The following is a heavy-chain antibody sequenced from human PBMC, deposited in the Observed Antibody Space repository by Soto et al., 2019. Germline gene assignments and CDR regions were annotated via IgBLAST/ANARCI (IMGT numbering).Heavy chain of an antibody. D-gene: IGHD2-2*01. CDR1: GFTFSRYA. CDR3: AIYTARVRYCSSTSCQNAFGI. Sequence: GGSLRLSCAASGFTFSRYAMTWVRQAPGKGLEWVSGIGGSGSDTYYADSVKGRFTISRDNAKNTLYLQMNSLRAEDTAVYYCAIYTARVRYCSSTSCQNAFGIWGQGTMVTVSS. CDR2: IGGSGSDT. J-gene: IGHJ3*02. V-gene: IGHV3-23*01.